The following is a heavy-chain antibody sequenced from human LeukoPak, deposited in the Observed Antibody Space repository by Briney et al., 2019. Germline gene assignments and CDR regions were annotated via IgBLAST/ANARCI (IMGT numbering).Heavy chain of an antibody. CDR2: IFYSGST. V-gene: IGHV4-59*01. Sequence: PSETLSLTCTVSGGSISPYYWSWIRQPPGKELEWIAFIFYSGSTNYNPSLKSRVTISVDTSKNQFSLKLSPVTAADTAVYYCAREVREYYYGSGSSSNWFDPWGQGTLVTVSS. J-gene: IGHJ5*02. CDR1: GGSISPYY. CDR3: AREVREYYYGSGSSSNWFDP. D-gene: IGHD3-10*01.